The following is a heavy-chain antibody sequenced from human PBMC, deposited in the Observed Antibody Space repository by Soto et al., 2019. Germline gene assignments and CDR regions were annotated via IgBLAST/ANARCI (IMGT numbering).Heavy chain of an antibody. CDR2: IHAGNGNT. Sequence: ASVKFSCKASGYIFSSYAIHLVRQAPGQGLEWMGWIHAGNGNTKYSQNFQGRVTISRDTSATTAYMELNSLRSEDTAVYYCARGVAFLDYWGQGTLVTVSS. CDR1: GYIFSSYA. D-gene: IGHD2-15*01. J-gene: IGHJ4*02. CDR3: ARGVAFLDY. V-gene: IGHV1-3*01.